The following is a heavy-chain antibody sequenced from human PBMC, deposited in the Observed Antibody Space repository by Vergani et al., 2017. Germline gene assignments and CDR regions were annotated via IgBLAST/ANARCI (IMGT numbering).Heavy chain of an antibody. CDR3: ARHSTVEWLVKLGWIDP. V-gene: IGHV4-39*01. CDR1: GASIRSSNYY. J-gene: IGHJ5*02. CDR2: SYYSGST. D-gene: IGHD6-19*01. Sequence: QLQLQESGPGLGKPSATLSLTCSVSGASIRSSNYYWGWIRQPPGKGLEWIASSYYSGSTYYNLSLKSRVTISVVMSKNQFSLKLSSVTAADTAVYFCARHSTVEWLVKLGWIDPWGQGILGTVSS.